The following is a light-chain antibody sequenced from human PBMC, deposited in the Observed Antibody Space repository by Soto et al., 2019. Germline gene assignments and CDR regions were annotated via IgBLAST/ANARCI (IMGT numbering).Light chain of an antibody. Sequence: DIQMTQSPSTLSASVGDRVTITCRASQSISRWLAWYQQKAGKAPKVLIYDASILESGVPSRFSGRGSGTEFTLTISSLQPDDFATYYCQQYNGYSTWTFGQGTKVEIK. J-gene: IGKJ1*01. V-gene: IGKV1-5*01. CDR1: QSISRW. CDR3: QQYNGYSTWT. CDR2: DAS.